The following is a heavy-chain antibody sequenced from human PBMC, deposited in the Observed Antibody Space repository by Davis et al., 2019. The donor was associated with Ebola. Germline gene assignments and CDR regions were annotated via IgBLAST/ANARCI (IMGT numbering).Heavy chain of an antibody. CDR1: GFTFSSYW. Sequence: LSLTCAASGFTFSSYWMSWVRQAPGKGLEWVANIKQDGSEKYYVDSVKGRFTISRDNAKNSLYLQMNSLRAEDTAVYYCTTPSRDGYNRWGQGTLVTVSS. CDR3: TTPSRDGYNR. CDR2: IKQDGSEK. J-gene: IGHJ4*02. D-gene: IGHD5-24*01. V-gene: IGHV3-7*01.